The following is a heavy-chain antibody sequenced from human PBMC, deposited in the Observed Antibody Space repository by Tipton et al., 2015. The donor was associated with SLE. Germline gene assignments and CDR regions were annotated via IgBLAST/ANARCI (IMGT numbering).Heavy chain of an antibody. Sequence: SLRLSCAASGFTFSSYWMSWVRQAPGKGLEWVSVIYSGGSTYYADSVKGRFTISRDNSKNTLYLQMNSLRAEDTAVYYCARDWGYSSSWFDAFDIWGQGTMVTVSS. CDR3: ARDWGYSSSWFDAFDI. V-gene: IGHV3-66*02. CDR1: GFTFSSYW. J-gene: IGHJ3*02. CDR2: IYSGGST. D-gene: IGHD6-13*01.